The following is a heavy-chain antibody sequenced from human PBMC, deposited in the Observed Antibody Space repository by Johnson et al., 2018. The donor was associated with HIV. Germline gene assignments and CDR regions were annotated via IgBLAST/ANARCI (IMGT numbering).Heavy chain of an antibody. CDR1: GFTFSSYG. V-gene: IGHV3-30*02. D-gene: IGHD5-12*01. Sequence: QMLLVESGGGVVQPGGSLRLSCAASGFTFSSYGMHWVRQAPAKGLEWVAFIRYDGSNKYYAYSVLGRFTVSRDNARNSLYLQMNSLRAEDTAVYYCVREGGGYDGKGAFDIWGQGTMVTVSS. J-gene: IGHJ3*02. CDR2: IRYDGSNK. CDR3: VREGGGYDGKGAFDI.